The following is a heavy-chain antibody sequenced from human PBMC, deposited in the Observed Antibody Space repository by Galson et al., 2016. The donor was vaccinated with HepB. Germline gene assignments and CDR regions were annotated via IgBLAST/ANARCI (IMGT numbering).Heavy chain of an antibody. CDR2: ISSDGSNK. CDR1: GFTFNRYT. Sequence: SLRLSCAASGFTFNRYTMNWVRQAPGKGLEWVAVISSDGSNKYYADSVKGRFTISRDNSKKTLYLQMNSLRAEDTAVYYCARVREQQLLDAFDIWGQGTMVTVSS. D-gene: IGHD6-13*01. CDR3: ARVREQQLLDAFDI. J-gene: IGHJ3*02. V-gene: IGHV3-30*03.